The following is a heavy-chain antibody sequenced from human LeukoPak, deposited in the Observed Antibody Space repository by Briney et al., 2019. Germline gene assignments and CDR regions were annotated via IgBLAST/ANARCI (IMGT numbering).Heavy chain of an antibody. CDR3: AKDHKMARPDSSSADY. J-gene: IGHJ4*02. V-gene: IGHV3-30*18. Sequence: PGRSLRLSCAASGFTFSSYGIHWVRQAPGKGLEWVAVISYDGSNKYYADSVKGRFTISRDNSKKTLYLQMNSLRAEDTAVYYCAKDHKMARPDSSSADYWGQGTLVTVSS. CDR1: GFTFSSYG. D-gene: IGHD6-6*01. CDR2: ISYDGSNK.